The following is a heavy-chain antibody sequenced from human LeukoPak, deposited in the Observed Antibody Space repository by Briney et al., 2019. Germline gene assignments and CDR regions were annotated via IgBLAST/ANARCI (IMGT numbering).Heavy chain of an antibody. V-gene: IGHV3-69-1*01. Sequence: GGSLRLSCSASGFSLSDYGMSWVRQAPGKGLEWISYITMDSVRFYADSVKGRFTISRDNAKNSLYLQMNSLRAEDTAVYYCARGYYDSSGYSFDYWGQGTLVTVSS. CDR1: GFSLSDYG. J-gene: IGHJ4*02. CDR3: ARGYYDSSGYSFDY. D-gene: IGHD3-22*01. CDR2: ITMDSVR.